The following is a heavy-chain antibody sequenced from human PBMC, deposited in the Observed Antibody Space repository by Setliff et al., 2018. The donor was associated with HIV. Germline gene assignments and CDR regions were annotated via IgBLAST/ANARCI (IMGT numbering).Heavy chain of an antibody. CDR3: ARDGYSSSWYVISGSFDY. CDR1: GYSISSAYY. D-gene: IGHD6-13*01. V-gene: IGHV4-38-2*02. J-gene: IGHJ4*02. CDR2: IYWSGLT. Sequence: SETLSLTCAVSGYSISSAYYWGWIRQTPGKGLEWIGSIYWSGLTFYNPSLKSRVTISVDTSKNQFSLKLSSVTAADTAVYYCARDGYSSSWYVISGSFDYWGQGILVTVSS.